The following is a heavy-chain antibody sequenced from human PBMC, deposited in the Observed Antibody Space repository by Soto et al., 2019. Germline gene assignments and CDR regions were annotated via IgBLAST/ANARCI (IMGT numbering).Heavy chain of an antibody. CDR2: IRHSGST. CDR3: ARGGGDYDYAVDV. CDR1: GGSFY. V-gene: IGHV4-34*01. D-gene: IGHD4-17*01. J-gene: IGHJ6*02. Sequence: QVQLQQWGAGLLKPSETLSLICSVYGGSFYWTWLRQPPGTGLGWIGEIRHSGSTNYNPSLKSRVSISIDRSKSQVSLTVYSVTAADTAVYYCARGGGDYDYAVDVWGQGTTVTVSS.